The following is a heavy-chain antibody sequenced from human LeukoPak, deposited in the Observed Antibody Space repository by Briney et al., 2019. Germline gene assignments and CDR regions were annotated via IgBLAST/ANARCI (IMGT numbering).Heavy chain of an antibody. V-gene: IGHV3-30*01. CDR3: XXXXXXXXXXXXXXXXXXXX. Sequence: GKSLRLSCAASGFTFSNYAMHWVRQAPGKGLEWVSLISSGGTYEYYADSVKGRFTISRDNSKNTLYLQLNSLRAEDTAVHYXXXXXXXXXXXXXXXXXXXXXXXXGTLVTVSS. CDR2: ISSGGTYE. CDR1: GFTFSNYA. J-gene: IGHJ4*02.